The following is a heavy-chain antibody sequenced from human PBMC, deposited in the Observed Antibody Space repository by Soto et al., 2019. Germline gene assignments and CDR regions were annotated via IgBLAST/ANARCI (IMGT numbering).Heavy chain of an antibody. CDR1: GDNVSSNSAA. V-gene: IGHV6-1*01. CDR3: ARGAYCSGGSCYWWFDP. CDR2: TYYRSKWYN. J-gene: IGHJ5*02. D-gene: IGHD2-15*01. Sequence: SQTLSLTCAISGDNVSSNSAAWNWIRQSPSRGLEWLGRTYYRSKWYNDYAVSVKSRITINPDTSKNQFSLQLNSVTPEDTAVYYCARGAYCSGGSCYWWFDPWGQGTLVTVSS.